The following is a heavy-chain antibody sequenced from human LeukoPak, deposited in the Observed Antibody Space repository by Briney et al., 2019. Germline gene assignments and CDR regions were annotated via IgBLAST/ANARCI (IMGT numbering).Heavy chain of an antibody. CDR3: ARGVNNAFDI. CDR1: GGSFSGYY. CDR2: TNHSGST. Sequence: SETLSLTCAVYGGSFSGYYWSWIRQPPGKGLEWIGETNHSGSTNYNPSLKSRVTISVDTSKNQFSLKLSSVTAADTAVYYCARGVNNAFDIWGQGTMVTVSS. J-gene: IGHJ3*02. V-gene: IGHV4-34*01.